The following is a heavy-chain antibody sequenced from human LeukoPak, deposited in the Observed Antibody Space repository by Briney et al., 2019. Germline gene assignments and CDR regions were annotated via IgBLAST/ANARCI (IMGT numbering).Heavy chain of an antibody. J-gene: IGHJ2*01. CDR2: IYYSGST. CDR3: AREPRHGDGGFDL. D-gene: IGHD4-17*01. CDR1: GGSISSSRYY. Sequence: SETLSLTCTVSGGSISSSRYYWGWIRQSPGKGLEWIGSIYYSGSTYYNPSLKSRVTISVDTSKNQFSLKLSSVTAADTAVYYCAREPRHGDGGFDLWGRGTLVTVSS. V-gene: IGHV4-39*07.